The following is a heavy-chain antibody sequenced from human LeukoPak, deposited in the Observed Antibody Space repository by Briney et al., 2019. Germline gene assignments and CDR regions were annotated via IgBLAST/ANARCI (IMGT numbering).Heavy chain of an antibody. Sequence: GESLTISCKASGYSFTTYWIAWVRQMPGKGLEWKGIIYPGDSDTRYSPSFQGQVTISADKSINTAYLQWSSLKASDTAMYYCAREGVVAATYNWFDPWGQGTLVTVSS. CDR3: AREGVVAATYNWFDP. D-gene: IGHD1-26*01. CDR2: IYPGDSDT. J-gene: IGHJ5*02. V-gene: IGHV5-51*01. CDR1: GYSFTTYW.